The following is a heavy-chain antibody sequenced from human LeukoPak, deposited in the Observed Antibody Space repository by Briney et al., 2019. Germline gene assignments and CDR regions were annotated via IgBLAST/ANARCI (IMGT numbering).Heavy chain of an antibody. Sequence: GGSLRLSCAASGFTFSRYAMSWVRQAPGKGLEWVSALSDTGTSTYYADSVKGRFTISRDNSKNTLYLQMNSLRAEDTALYYCAKGRTYYDILTGYSDYWGQGTLVTVSS. D-gene: IGHD3-9*01. J-gene: IGHJ4*02. CDR1: GFTFSRYA. V-gene: IGHV3-23*01. CDR2: LSDTGTST. CDR3: AKGRTYYDILTGYSDY.